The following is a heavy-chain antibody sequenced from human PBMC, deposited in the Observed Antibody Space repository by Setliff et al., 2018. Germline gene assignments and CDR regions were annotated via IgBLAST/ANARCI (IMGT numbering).Heavy chain of an antibody. CDR3: ARDRTAYTYGLDV. Sequence: PSETLSLTCSVSGASISSNYWSWIRQPPGKGLEWIGYIYHNGNTNFNPSLRSRVNMSVDTSNNQFVLNLKAVTAADTAVYYCARDRTAYTYGLDVWGQGTTVTVSS. D-gene: IGHD3-16*01. CDR2: IYHNGNT. CDR1: GASISSNY. J-gene: IGHJ6*02. V-gene: IGHV4-59*01.